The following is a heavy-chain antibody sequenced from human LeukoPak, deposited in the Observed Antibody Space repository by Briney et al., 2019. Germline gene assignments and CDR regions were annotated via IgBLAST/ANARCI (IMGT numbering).Heavy chain of an antibody. CDR2: INHSGSA. Sequence: SETLSLTCAAYGGSFSGYYWSWIRQPPGKGLEWIGEINHSGSANYNPSLKSRVTISVDTSKNQFSLKLSSVTAADTAVYYCARGGVRYFDRFVRGFPNYFDYWGQGTLVTVSS. CDR3: ARGGVRYFDRFVRGFPNYFDY. CDR1: GGSFSGYY. D-gene: IGHD3-9*01. V-gene: IGHV4-34*01. J-gene: IGHJ4*02.